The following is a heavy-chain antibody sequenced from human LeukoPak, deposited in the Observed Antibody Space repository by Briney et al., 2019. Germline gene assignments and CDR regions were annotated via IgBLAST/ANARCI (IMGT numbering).Heavy chain of an antibody. J-gene: IGHJ4*02. Sequence: SGGSLRLSCAASGFTFSDYYMSWIRQAPGKGLEWVSYISSSGSTIYYADSVKGRFTISRDNAKNSLYLQMNSLRAEDTAVYYCATDRATQYFDYWGQGTLVSVSS. D-gene: IGHD2-15*01. V-gene: IGHV3-11*04. CDR2: ISSSGSTI. CDR1: GFTFSDYY. CDR3: ATDRATQYFDY.